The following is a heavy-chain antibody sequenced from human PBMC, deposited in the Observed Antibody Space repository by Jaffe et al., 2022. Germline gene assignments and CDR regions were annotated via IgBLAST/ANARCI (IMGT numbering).Heavy chain of an antibody. CDR1: GYTFTSYD. Sequence: QVQLVQSGAEVKKPGASVKVSCKASGYTFTSYDINWVRQATGQGLEWMGWMNPNSGNTGYAQKFQGRVTMTRNTSISTAYMELSSLRSEDTAVYYCARHPNVLRFLERSYYYYYYMDVWGKGTTVTVSS. CDR3: ARHPNVLRFLERSYYYYYYMDV. CDR2: MNPNSGNT. J-gene: IGHJ6*03. D-gene: IGHD3-3*01. V-gene: IGHV1-8*01.